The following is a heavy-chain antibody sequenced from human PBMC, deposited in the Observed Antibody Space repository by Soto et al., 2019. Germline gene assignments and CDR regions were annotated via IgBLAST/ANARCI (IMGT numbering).Heavy chain of an antibody. D-gene: IGHD2-21*02. CDR1: GGTFSNYA. Sequence: QVQLVQSGAEVKKPGSSVKVSCKASGGTFSNYAISWVRQAPGEGLEWMGGIIPIFGTANYAQKFQGRVTITADESTSTAYMELSSLRSDDTAVYYCASPTAKLDYWGQGTLVTVSS. CDR2: IIPIFGTA. V-gene: IGHV1-69*01. J-gene: IGHJ4*02. CDR3: ASPTAKLDY.